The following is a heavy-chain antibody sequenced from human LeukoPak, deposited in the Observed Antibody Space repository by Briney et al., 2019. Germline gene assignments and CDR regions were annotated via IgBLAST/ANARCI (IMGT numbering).Heavy chain of an antibody. CDR3: TRDPGVRLSSGWFDY. V-gene: IGHV3-48*01. CDR1: GFTFSNAW. J-gene: IGHJ5*01. Sequence: GGSLRLSCAASGFTFSNAWMNWVRQAPGKGLEWVSYISSSGTTIYYADSVKGRFTISRDNAKNTLYLQMNSLRAEDTAVYYCTRDPGVRLSSGWFDYWGQGTLVTVSS. D-gene: IGHD6-19*01. CDR2: ISSSGTTI.